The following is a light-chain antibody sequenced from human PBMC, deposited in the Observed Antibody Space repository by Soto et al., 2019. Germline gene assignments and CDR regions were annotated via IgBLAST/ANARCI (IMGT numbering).Light chain of an antibody. CDR2: EVS. CDR3: SSYAGSSDSQV. J-gene: IGLJ2*01. V-gene: IGLV2-8*01. Sequence: QSALTQPPSASGSPGQSVTISCTGTSSDIGGSIYVSWYQQHPGKAPKLLIYEVSKRPSGVPDRFAGAKSGSTASLTVSGLQAADEAHYYCSSYAGSSDSQVFGGGTKLTVL. CDR1: SSDIGGSIY.